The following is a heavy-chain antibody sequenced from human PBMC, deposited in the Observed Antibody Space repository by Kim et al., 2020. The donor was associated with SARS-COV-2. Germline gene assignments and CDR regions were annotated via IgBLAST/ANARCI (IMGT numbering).Heavy chain of an antibody. Sequence: SETLSLTCAVYGGSFSGYYWSWICQPPGKGLEWIGEINHSGSTNYNPSLKSRVTISVDTSKNQFSLKLSSVTAANTAVYYCARGTRQWLVRGPYYYYMDVWGKGTTVTVSS. J-gene: IGHJ6*03. CDR3: ARGTRQWLVRGPYYYYMDV. CDR1: GGSFSGYY. D-gene: IGHD6-19*01. CDR2: INHSGST. V-gene: IGHV4-34*01.